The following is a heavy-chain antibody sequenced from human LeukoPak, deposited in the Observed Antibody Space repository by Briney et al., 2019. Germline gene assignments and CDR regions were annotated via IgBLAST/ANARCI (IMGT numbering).Heavy chain of an antibody. CDR1: GGSFSGYY. CDR2: ITHSGST. D-gene: IGHD2-21*02. Sequence: PSETLSLTCAVHGGSFSGYYWSWIRQPPGKGLEWIGEITHSGSTNYNPSLKSRVTISVDTSKNQFSLKLSSVTAADTAVYHCASSSVVVTAIFAFDIWGQGTMVTVSS. V-gene: IGHV4-34*01. J-gene: IGHJ3*02. CDR3: ASSSVVVTAIFAFDI.